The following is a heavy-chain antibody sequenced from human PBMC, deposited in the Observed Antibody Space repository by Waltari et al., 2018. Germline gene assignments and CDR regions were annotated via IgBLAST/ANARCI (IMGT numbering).Heavy chain of an antibody. Sequence: EVQLVESGGGLVKPGGSLSLSCAASGFTFSIYSMNWVRQAPGTGLEWVSALSSSSSYIYYADSVKGRFTISRDNAKNSLYLQMNSLRGEDTAVYYCARELGYSYSAPVDSHMDVWGKGTTVTVSS. J-gene: IGHJ6*03. D-gene: IGHD5-18*01. CDR3: ARELGYSYSAPVDSHMDV. CDR1: GFTFSIYS. V-gene: IGHV3-21*01. CDR2: LSSSSSYI.